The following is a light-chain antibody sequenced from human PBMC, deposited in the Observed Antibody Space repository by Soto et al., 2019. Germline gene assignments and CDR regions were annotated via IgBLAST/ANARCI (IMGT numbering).Light chain of an antibody. Sequence: DIQMTQSPSSLSASLGDRVIITCQASQDISNYLNWYQKKPGKAPKLLIYDVFNLEAGVPSRFSGSGSGTDFTLNISSLQPEDIATYYCQQYDNLFFSFGGGTRVEIK. CDR3: QQYDNLFFS. V-gene: IGKV1-33*01. J-gene: IGKJ4*01. CDR2: DVF. CDR1: QDISNY.